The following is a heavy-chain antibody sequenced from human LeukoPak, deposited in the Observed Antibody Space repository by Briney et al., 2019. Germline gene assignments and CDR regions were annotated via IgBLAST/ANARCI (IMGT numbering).Heavy chain of an antibody. CDR1: GFTFRSHG. V-gene: IGHV3-30*03. Sequence: GGSLRLSCAASGFTFRSHGMHWVRLAPGKGLEWVAFISYDGGNKYYADSVKGLFTISRDNSQNTVYLQMNSLRVEDTALYYCARKQYSESSWVLGAFDLWGQGTMVIVSS. D-gene: IGHD6-6*01. J-gene: IGHJ3*01. CDR2: ISYDGGNK. CDR3: ARKQYSESSWVLGAFDL.